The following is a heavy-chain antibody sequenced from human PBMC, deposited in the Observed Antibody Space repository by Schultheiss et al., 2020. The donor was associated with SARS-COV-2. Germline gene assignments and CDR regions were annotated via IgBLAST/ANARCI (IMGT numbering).Heavy chain of an antibody. CDR3: ASPDGILWDAAFQH. CDR2: ISSSGSTI. V-gene: IGHV3-11*04. CDR1: GFTFSDYY. J-gene: IGHJ1*01. Sequence: GGSLRLSCAASGFTFSDYYMSWIRQAPGKGLEWVSYISSSGSTIYYADSVKGRFTISRDNAKNSLYLQMNSLRAEDTAVYYCASPDGILWDAAFQHWGQGTLVTVSS. D-gene: IGHD2-21*01.